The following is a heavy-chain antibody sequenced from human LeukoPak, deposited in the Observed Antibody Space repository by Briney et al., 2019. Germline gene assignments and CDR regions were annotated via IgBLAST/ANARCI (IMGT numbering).Heavy chain of an antibody. CDR1: GFTLRSYS. J-gene: IGHJ4*02. CDR3: ARFFHCSSTRCYVGFDY. Sequence: PGGSLRLSCAASGFTLRSYSMSWVRQAPGKGLEWVSSINWGSNHIYYADAVQGRFTISRDNAKNSLYLQMNSLRAEDTAVYYCARFFHCSSTRCYVGFDYWGQGTLVTVFS. D-gene: IGHD2-2*01. V-gene: IGHV3-21*06. CDR2: INWGSNHI.